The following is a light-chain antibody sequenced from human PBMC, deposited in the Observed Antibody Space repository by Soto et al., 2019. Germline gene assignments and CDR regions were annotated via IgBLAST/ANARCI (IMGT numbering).Light chain of an antibody. Sequence: QSALTQPASVSGSPGQSITISCTGTSSDVGGYNYVSWYQHHPGKAPKLMIYEVSNRPSGVSNRFSGSKSGNTASLTISGLQAEDEADYYCSSYTSRSTLGVFGGGTQLTVL. CDR3: SSYTSRSTLGV. CDR2: EVS. V-gene: IGLV2-14*01. CDR1: SSDVGGYNY. J-gene: IGLJ2*01.